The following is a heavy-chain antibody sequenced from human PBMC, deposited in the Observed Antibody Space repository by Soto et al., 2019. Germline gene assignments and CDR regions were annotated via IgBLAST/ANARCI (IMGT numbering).Heavy chain of an antibody. Sequence: EGQLLESGGGLVQPGGSLRLSCAASGFTFTSYAMNWVRQAPGKGLEWVSVISSSSSYIYYADSVKGRFTISRDNAKNSLYLQMNSLRAEDTAVYYCARDARGFWSGYPDYWGQGTLVTVSS. V-gene: IGHV3-21*01. CDR1: GFTFTSYA. J-gene: IGHJ4*02. D-gene: IGHD3-3*01. CDR2: ISSSSSYI. CDR3: ARDARGFWSGYPDY.